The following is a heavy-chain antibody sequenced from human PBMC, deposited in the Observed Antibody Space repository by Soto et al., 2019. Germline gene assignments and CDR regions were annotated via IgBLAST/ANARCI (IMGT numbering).Heavy chain of an antibody. CDR3: ARDNGEEYSYGNFDY. CDR1: GGSISSGGYY. Sequence: QVQLQESGPGLVKPSQTLSLTCPVSGGSISSGGYYWSWIRQHPGKGLEWIGYIYYSGSTYYNPSLKSRVTISVDTSKNQFSLKLSSVTAADTAVYYCARDNGEEYSYGNFDYWGQGTLVTVSS. V-gene: IGHV4-31*03. D-gene: IGHD5-18*01. CDR2: IYYSGST. J-gene: IGHJ4*02.